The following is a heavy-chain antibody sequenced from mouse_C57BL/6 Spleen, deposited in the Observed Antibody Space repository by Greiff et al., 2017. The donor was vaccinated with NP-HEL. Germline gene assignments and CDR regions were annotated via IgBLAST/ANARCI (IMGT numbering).Heavy chain of an antibody. J-gene: IGHJ3*01. CDR3: TVYYDYDAFVAD. V-gene: IGHV5-9-1*02. CDR1: GFTFSSYA. CDR2: ISSGGGYI. Sequence: DVMLVESGEGLVKPGGSLKLSCAASGFTFSSYAMSWVRQTPEKRLEWVAYISSGGGYIYYADTVKGRFTISRDNARNTLYLQMSSLKSEDTAMYYCTVYYDYDAFVADWGKGTMVTVSA. D-gene: IGHD2-4*01.